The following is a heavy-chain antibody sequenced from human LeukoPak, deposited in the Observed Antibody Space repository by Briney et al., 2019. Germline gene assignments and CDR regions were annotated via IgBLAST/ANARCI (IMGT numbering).Heavy chain of an antibody. CDR1: GFTVSSNY. CDR3: AVHSADIVVVPAAIVSSFDY. Sequence: GGSLRLSCAASGFTVSSNYMSWVRQAPGKGLEWVSVIYSGGSTYYADSVKGRFTISRDNSKNTLYLQTNSLRAEDTAVYYCAVHSADIVVVPAAIVSSFDYWGQGTLVTVSS. D-gene: IGHD2-2*02. CDR2: IYSGGST. J-gene: IGHJ4*02. V-gene: IGHV3-66*01.